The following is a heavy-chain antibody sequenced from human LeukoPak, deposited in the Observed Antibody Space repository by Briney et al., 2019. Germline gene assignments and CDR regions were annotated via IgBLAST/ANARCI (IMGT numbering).Heavy chain of an antibody. CDR1: GVSISSGSNY. CDR2: IYSSGST. V-gene: IGHV4-39*07. Sequence: PSETLSLTCSVSGVSISSGSNYWGWIRQPPGKTLEWIGSIYSSGSTYYNPSLKSRVIILFDTAKNHFSLNLSSVTAADTAVYYCARDRGYRANERNWYFDIWGRGTLVAVSS. J-gene: IGHJ2*01. CDR3: ARDRGYRANERNWYFDI. D-gene: IGHD5-12*01.